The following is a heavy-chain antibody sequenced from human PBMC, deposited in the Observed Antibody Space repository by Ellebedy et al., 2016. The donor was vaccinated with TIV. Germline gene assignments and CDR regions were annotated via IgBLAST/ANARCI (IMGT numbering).Heavy chain of an antibody. J-gene: IGHJ4*02. CDR2: IFYDGST. CDR1: GGSITSYY. CDR3: ARGGASSKWLDN. V-gene: IGHV4-59*01. D-gene: IGHD6-13*01. Sequence: MPSETLSLTCTVPGGSITSYYWSWIRQPPGKGLEWIGYIFYDGSTNYNPSLRGRVTLSVDTSRNRFSLNLSSVTAADTAVYYCARGGASSKWLDNWGQGALVTVSS.